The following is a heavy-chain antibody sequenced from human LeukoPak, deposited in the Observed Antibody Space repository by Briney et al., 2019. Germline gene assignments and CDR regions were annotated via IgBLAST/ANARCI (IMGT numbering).Heavy chain of an antibody. CDR1: GGYFSEYY. V-gene: IGHV4-34*01. D-gene: IGHD2/OR15-2a*01. Sequence: SETLSLTCAVYGGYFSEYYWNLIRQPPGKGLEWIGEINHSGTTNYNPSLKSRVTISVDTSKNQFSLRLSAVTAADTAVYHCARGLRLLSRSTPAVLPVWGKGTTVTVSA. CDR3: ARGLRLLSRSTPAVLPV. CDR2: INHSGTT. J-gene: IGHJ6*04.